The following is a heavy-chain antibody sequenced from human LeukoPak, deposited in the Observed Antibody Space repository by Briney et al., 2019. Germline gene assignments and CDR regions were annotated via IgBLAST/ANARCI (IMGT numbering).Heavy chain of an antibody. CDR3: TTGRSDILTGYPY. CDR2: IKSKTDGGTT. Sequence: GGSLRLSCAASDFTFTSAWMNWVRQAPGKGLEWVGRIKSKTDGGTTDYAAPVKGRFTISRDDSKNTLYLQTNSLKTEDTAVYYCTTGRSDILTGYPYWGQGTLVTVSS. J-gene: IGHJ4*02. V-gene: IGHV3-15*07. CDR1: DFTFTSAW. D-gene: IGHD3-9*01.